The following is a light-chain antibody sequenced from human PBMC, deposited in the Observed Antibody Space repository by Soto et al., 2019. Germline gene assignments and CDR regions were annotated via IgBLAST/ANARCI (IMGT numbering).Light chain of an antibody. Sequence: EIVLTQSPATLSLAPGERATLSCRASQRVSSYLAWYQQKPGQAPRLLIYDASNRATGIPARFSGSGSGTDFTITISSLEPKDFAVYYCQQRSNWPRTFGPGTKLEIK. CDR2: DAS. CDR3: QQRSNWPRT. J-gene: IGKJ2*01. V-gene: IGKV3-11*01. CDR1: QRVSSY.